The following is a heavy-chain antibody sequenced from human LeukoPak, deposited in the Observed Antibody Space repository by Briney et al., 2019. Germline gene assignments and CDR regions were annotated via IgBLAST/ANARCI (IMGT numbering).Heavy chain of an antibody. V-gene: IGHV3-23*01. CDR2: ITGNGDYT. J-gene: IGHJ4*02. CDR1: GFTFSNYA. Sequence: PGGTLRLSCAASGFTFSNYAMSWVRQAPGKGLEWVSAITGNGDYTDYADSVKGRFTISRDNSKNTAYLQMNSLRSEDTAVYYCAKRSGINYGFFDSWGQGTLVTVSS. CDR3: AKRSGINYGFFDS. D-gene: IGHD1-26*01.